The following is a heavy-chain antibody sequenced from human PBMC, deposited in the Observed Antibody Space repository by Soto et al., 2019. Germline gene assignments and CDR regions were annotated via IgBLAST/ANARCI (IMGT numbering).Heavy chain of an antibody. CDR1: GGTFSTYA. V-gene: IGHV1-69*01. D-gene: IGHD6-19*01. CDR3: ARPKGSYSSGYYYFDY. J-gene: IGHJ4*02. Sequence: QVQLVQSGAEVKQPGSSVKVSCKTSGGTFSTYAIYWVRQAPGQGLEWMGAIIPLFGKADYAQKFQGRVTITAYESTSTASMELSSLRSEDTAVYYCARPKGSYSSGYYYFDYWGQGTLVTVSS. CDR2: IIPLFGKA.